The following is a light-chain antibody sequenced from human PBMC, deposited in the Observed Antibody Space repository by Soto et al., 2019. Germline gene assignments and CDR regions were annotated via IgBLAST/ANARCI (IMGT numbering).Light chain of an antibody. CDR2: EVT. CDR1: RGDVGGYNL. Sequence: QSALTEPAFVSGSPGQSITIPCTGTRGDVGGYNLVSWYQQHPGKAPKLMIYEVTERPSGVSNRFSGSKAGNTASLTISGLQPDDEADYYCSSYAGNSEAFGTGTKLTVL. CDR3: SSYAGNSEA. V-gene: IGLV2-23*02. J-gene: IGLJ1*01.